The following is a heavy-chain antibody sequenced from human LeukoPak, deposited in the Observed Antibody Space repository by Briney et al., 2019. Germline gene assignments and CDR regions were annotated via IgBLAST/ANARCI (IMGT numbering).Heavy chain of an antibody. V-gene: IGHV4-4*08. CDR1: GDALGTYY. Sequence: SETLSPTCSPSGDALGTYYWSWVRQTPGKGLEWIGRVTYDTTAYNPSLKSRVTISMDTSKNEFSLQLRSVTAADTAVYFCARDQRHSYGKYFDAWSQGILVSVSS. CDR3: ARDQRHSYGKYFDA. J-gene: IGHJ4*02. CDR2: VTYDTT. D-gene: IGHD5-18*01.